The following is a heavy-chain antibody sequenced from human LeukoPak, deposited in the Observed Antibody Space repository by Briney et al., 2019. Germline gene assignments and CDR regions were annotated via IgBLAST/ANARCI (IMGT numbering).Heavy chain of an antibody. V-gene: IGHV3-33*01. CDR1: GFTSSTYA. J-gene: IGHJ4*02. CDR3: ARGRLCSGGHCYLNLDS. D-gene: IGHD2-15*01. Sequence: QPGRSLRLSCAASGFTSSTYAMHWVRQTPGKGLEWVAVIWYDGSNDYYIDSVKGRFTISRDNSKNTLYLQMNSLRVDDTAVYSCARGRLCSGGHCYLNLDSWGQGTLVTVSS. CDR2: IWYDGSND.